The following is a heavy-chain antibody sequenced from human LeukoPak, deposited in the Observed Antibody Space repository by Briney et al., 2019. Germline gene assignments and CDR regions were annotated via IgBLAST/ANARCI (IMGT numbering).Heavy chain of an antibody. V-gene: IGHV3-21*01. CDR1: GFTFSSYS. CDR2: ISSSSSYI. Sequence: PGGSLRLSCAASGFTFSSYSMNWVRQAPGKGLEWVSSISSSSSYIYYADSVKGRFTISRDNAKNSLYLQMNSLRAEGTAVYYCARDTGRSRPYYFDYWGQGTLVTVSS. J-gene: IGHJ4*02. D-gene: IGHD1-1*01. CDR3: ARDTGRSRPYYFDY.